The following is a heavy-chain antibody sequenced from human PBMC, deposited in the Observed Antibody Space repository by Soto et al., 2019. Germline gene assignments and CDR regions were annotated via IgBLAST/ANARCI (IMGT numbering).Heavy chain of an antibody. V-gene: IGHV3-21*01. CDR3: ARSSSDY. CDR2: ITSGSSYI. Sequence: GGSLRLSCAASGFTFSGYTMNWVRQAPGKGLEWVSSITSGSSYIYYADSVKGRFTISRDNAKNSLYLQINSLRAEDTAMYYCARSSSDYWGQGTLVTVSS. J-gene: IGHJ4*02. CDR1: GFTFSGYT.